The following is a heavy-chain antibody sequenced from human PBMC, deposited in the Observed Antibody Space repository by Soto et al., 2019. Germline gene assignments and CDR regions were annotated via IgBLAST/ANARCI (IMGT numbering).Heavy chain of an antibody. Sequence: GGSLRLSCAGSGFTFSSYGMHWVRQAPGKGLEWVAVISYDGSTKYYAGSVKGRSTISRDNSKNTLYLQMTSLRAEDTAVYYCAKMSDPYYNYYDMDVWGQGNTVTVSS. CDR2: ISYDGSTK. CDR3: AKMSDPYYNYYDMDV. V-gene: IGHV3-30*18. J-gene: IGHJ6*02. CDR1: GFTFSSYG.